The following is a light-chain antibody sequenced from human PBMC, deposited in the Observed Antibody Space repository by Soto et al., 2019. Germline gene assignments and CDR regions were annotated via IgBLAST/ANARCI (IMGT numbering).Light chain of an antibody. CDR3: QQRSNWPPFT. CDR2: AAS. CDR1: QSVSDR. J-gene: IGKJ5*01. V-gene: IGKV3-15*01. Sequence: EIVMTQSPDTLSVSPGERATLSCRASQSVSDRVVWYQQKSGQAPSLLIYAASTRAAGVPARFSGSGSGTEFSLTISSLQSEDFAVYYCQQRSNWPPFTFGQGTRLEIK.